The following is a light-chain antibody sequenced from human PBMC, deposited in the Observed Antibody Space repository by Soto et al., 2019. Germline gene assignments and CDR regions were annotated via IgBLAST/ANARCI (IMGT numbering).Light chain of an antibody. V-gene: IGKV3D-15*01. CDR2: GAS. J-gene: IGKJ4*01. CDR3: QQYYSTPLT. Sequence: EIVMTQSPPTLSVSPGERATLSCRASQSVSNNYLAWYQQKPGQAPRLLIYGASNRATGIPDRFSGSGSGTDFTLTISSLQAEDVAVYYCQQYYSTPLTFGGGTKVDIK. CDR1: QSVSNN.